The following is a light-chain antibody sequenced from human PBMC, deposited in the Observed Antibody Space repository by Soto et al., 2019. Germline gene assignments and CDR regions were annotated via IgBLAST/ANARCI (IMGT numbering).Light chain of an antibody. V-gene: IGKV1-17*03. CDR2: AAS. CDR3: LQHNSFPLT. Sequence: DIQMTQSPSAMCASVGDSVTITCRASQGISNSLAWFQQKPGKVPKHLIYAASNLQSGVPSRFSGSGSGTEFTLTISNLQPEDFATYYCLQHNSFPLTFGGGTKVEIK. CDR1: QGISNS. J-gene: IGKJ4*01.